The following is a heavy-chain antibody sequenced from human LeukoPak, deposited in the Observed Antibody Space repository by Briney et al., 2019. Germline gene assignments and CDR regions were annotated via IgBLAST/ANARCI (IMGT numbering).Heavy chain of an antibody. V-gene: IGHV3-53*01. CDR1: GFTVSSYY. CDR2: IYSGGST. CDR3: ARLTYYYDSSGWPYFDY. J-gene: IGHJ4*02. D-gene: IGHD3-22*01. Sequence: GGSLRLSCAASGFTVSSYYMSWVRQAPGKGLEWVSVIYSGGSTYYADSVKGRFTISRDNSKNTLYLQMNSLRAEDTAVYYCARLTYYYDSSGWPYFDYWGQGTLVTVSS.